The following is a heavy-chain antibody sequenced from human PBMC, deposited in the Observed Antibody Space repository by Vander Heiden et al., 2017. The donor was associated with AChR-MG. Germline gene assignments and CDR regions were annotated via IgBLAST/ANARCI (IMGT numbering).Heavy chain of an antibody. Sequence: AASGFTVSSNYMSWVRQAPGKGLEWVSVIYSGGSTYYADSVKGRFTISRDNSKNTVYLQMNSLRVEDTAVYYCARGTTVTTSDYWGQGTLVTVSS. J-gene: IGHJ4*02. V-gene: IGHV3-66*01. CDR2: IYSGGST. CDR3: ARGTTVTTSDY. D-gene: IGHD4-17*01. CDR1: GFTVSSNY.